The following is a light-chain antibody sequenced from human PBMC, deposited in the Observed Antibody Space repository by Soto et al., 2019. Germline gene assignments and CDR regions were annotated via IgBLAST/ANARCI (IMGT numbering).Light chain of an antibody. J-gene: IGKJ1*01. Sequence: EIVLTQSPGTLSLSPGERATLSCRASQSVSSNCLAWYQQKPGQAPRLLIYLASNRAAGVPARFSGSGSGTDFTLTISDVEPEDFAVYYCHQRQSWPRTFGQGTKVDIK. V-gene: IGKV3-11*01. CDR3: HQRQSWPRT. CDR2: LAS. CDR1: QSVSSN.